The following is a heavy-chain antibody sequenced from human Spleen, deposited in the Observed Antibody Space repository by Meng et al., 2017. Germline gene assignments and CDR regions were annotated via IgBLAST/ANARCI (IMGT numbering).Heavy chain of an antibody. CDR1: GGTFSSYT. Sequence: SVKVSCKASGGTFSSYTIRWVRQAPGQGLEWMGRIIPILGIANYAQKFQGRVTITADKSTSTAYMELSSLRSEDTALYHCARVRGRCSGGSCYFDFWGQGTLVTVSS. CDR3: ARVRGRCSGGSCYFDF. CDR2: IIPILGIA. D-gene: IGHD2-15*01. V-gene: IGHV1-69*02. J-gene: IGHJ4*02.